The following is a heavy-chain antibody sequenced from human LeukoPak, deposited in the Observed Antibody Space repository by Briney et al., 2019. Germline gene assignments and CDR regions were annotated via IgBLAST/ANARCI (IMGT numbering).Heavy chain of an antibody. CDR1: GYSISSGYY. J-gene: IGHJ5*02. V-gene: IGHV4-38-2*02. Sequence: SETLSLTCTVSGYSISSGYYWGWIRQPPGKGLEWIGSIYHSGSTYYNPSLKSRVTISVDTSKNQFSLKLSSVTAADTAVYYCARGPLTMIASTWFDPWGQGTLVTVSS. CDR2: IYHSGST. D-gene: IGHD3-22*01. CDR3: ARGPLTMIASTWFDP.